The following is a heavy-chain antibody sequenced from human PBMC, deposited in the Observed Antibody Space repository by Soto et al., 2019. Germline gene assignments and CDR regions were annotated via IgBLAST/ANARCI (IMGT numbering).Heavy chain of an antibody. D-gene: IGHD3-3*01. V-gene: IGHV3-23*01. Sequence: TGGSLRLSCAASGFTFSSYAMSWVRQAPGKGLEWVSAISGSGGTTYYADSVKGRFTISRDNSRNTLYLQMNNLGAEDTAVYYCAKDQGLTIYDRFDPWGQGTLVTVSS. CDR3: AKDQGLTIYDRFDP. J-gene: IGHJ5*02. CDR1: GFTFSSYA. CDR2: ISGSGGTT.